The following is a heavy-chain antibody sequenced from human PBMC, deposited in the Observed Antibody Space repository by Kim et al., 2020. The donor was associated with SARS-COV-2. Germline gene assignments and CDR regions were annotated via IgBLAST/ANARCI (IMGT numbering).Heavy chain of an antibody. Sequence: SETLSLTCGVYGGSFSGNYWSWIRQPPGKGLEWIGEINHGGSTKYNPSLKSRVTISVDTSRNQVSLRLTSVTTADTAVYYCARDLMVRRFDYWGQGTLVTVSS. CDR1: GGSFSGNY. V-gene: IGHV4-34*01. CDR2: INHGGST. J-gene: IGHJ4*02. D-gene: IGHD3-10*01. CDR3: ARDLMVRRFDY.